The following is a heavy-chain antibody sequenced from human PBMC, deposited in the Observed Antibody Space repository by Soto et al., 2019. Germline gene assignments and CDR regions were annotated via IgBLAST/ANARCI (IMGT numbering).Heavy chain of an antibody. V-gene: IGHV3-66*01. CDR2: IYSGGST. J-gene: IGHJ4*02. Sequence: EVQLVESGGGLVQPGGSLRLSCAASGFTVSTKYMSWVRQAPGKGLEWVSVIYSGGSTFYADSVRGRFTISRDNSKNTVNLQMNRLRAEDTAVYYCAREPWAADYWGQGTLVTVSS. D-gene: IGHD3-16*01. CDR3: AREPWAADY. CDR1: GFTVSTKY.